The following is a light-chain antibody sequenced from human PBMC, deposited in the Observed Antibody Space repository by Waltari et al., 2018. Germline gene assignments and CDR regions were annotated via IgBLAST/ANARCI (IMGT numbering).Light chain of an antibody. J-gene: IGLJ1*01. CDR3: SSYTSSSHV. CDR1: SSDVGGDNY. V-gene: IGLV2-14*01. CDR2: EVS. Sequence: QSALTQPASVSGSPGQSITISSTGTSSDVGGDNYVSWYQQHPGKAPKLMIYEVSNRPSGVSNRFSGSKSGTTASLTISGLQAEDEADYYCSSYTSSSHVFGTGTKVTVL.